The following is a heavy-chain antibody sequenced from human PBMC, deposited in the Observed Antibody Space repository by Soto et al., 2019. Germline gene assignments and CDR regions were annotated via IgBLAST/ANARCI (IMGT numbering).Heavy chain of an antibody. CDR3: ARSGSHTEFQI. J-gene: IGHJ1*01. CDR1: GFTFSTYA. CDR2: ISGSGGST. V-gene: IGHV3-23*01. D-gene: IGHD3-10*01. Sequence: EVQLLESGGGLVQPGGFLRLSCVASGFTFSTYAMSWVRQAPGEGLEWVSAISGSGGSTYYADSVKGRFTIARDNSKNTLYLQTNSLRAEDTAVYYCARSGSHTEFQIWGQGTLVTVAS.